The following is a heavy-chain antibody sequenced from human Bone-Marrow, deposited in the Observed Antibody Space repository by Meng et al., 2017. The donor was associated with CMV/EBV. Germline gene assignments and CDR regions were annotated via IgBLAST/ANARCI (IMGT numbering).Heavy chain of an antibody. CDR1: GFTVSSNY. J-gene: IGHJ6*02. V-gene: IGHV3-53*01. CDR3: ARSYYYGMDV. CDR2: IYSCGST. Sequence: GESLKISCAASGFTVSSNYMSWVRQAPGKGLEWVSVIYSCGSTYYADSVKGRFTISRDNSKNTLYLQMNSLRAEDTAVYYCARSYYYGMDVWGQGTTVTVSS.